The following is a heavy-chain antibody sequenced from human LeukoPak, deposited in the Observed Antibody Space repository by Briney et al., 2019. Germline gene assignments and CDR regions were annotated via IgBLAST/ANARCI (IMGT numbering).Heavy chain of an antibody. D-gene: IGHD6-19*01. CDR3: ARESLRYSSGWYEKY. V-gene: IGHV3-33*01. CDR2: IWYDGSNK. Sequence: IWYDGSNKYYADSVKGRFTISRDNSKNTLYLQMNSLRAEDTAVHYCARESLRYSSGWYEKYWGQGTLVTVSS. J-gene: IGHJ4*02.